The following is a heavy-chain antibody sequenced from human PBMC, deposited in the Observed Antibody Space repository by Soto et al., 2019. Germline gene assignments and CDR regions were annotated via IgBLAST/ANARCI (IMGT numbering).Heavy chain of an antibody. CDR1: GFTFSSYG. J-gene: IGHJ4*02. V-gene: IGHV3-30*03. Sequence: QVQLVESGGGVVQPGRSLRLSCAASGFTFSSYGMHWVRQAPGKGLEWVAVISYDGSNKYYADSVKGRFTISRDNSKNTLYLQMNSLRAEDTAVYYCARGGYSYGSIWGYWGQGTLVTVSS. CDR3: ARGGYSYGSIWGY. D-gene: IGHD5-18*01. CDR2: ISYDGSNK.